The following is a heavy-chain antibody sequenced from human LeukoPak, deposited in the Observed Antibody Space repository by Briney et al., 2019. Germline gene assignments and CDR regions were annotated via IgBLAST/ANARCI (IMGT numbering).Heavy chain of an antibody. CDR2: IYYSGST. J-gene: IGHJ4*02. CDR3: ARGGSGWWPRYFDY. CDR1: GGSISSGAYY. Sequence: SQTLSLTCTVSGGSISSGAYYWSWIRQHPGKGLEWIGYIYYSGSTYYNPSLKSRVTISIDTSKNQFSLKLSSVTAADTAVYYCARGGSGWWPRYFDYWGQGTLVTVSS. D-gene: IGHD6-19*01. V-gene: IGHV4-31*03.